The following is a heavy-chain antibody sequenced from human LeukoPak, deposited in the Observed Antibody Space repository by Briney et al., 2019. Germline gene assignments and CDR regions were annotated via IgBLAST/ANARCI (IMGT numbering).Heavy chain of an antibody. CDR1: GYSISSGYY. D-gene: IGHD3-10*01. Sequence: SEALSPTCTVSGYSISSGYYWGWIRQPPGKGLEWIGSIYHSGSTYYNPSLKSRVTISVDTSKNQFSLKLSSVTAADTAVYYCARDHYYGSGSYPNWFDPWGQGTLVTVSS. V-gene: IGHV4-38-2*02. CDR2: IYHSGST. J-gene: IGHJ5*02. CDR3: ARDHYYGSGSYPNWFDP.